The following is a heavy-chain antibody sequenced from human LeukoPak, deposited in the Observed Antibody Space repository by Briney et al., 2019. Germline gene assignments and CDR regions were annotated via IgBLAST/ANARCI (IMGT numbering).Heavy chain of an antibody. CDR3: TRELPAAIGYYGMDV. CDR2: IRSKAYGGTT. J-gene: IGHJ6*02. CDR1: GFTFGDYA. Sequence: GGSLRLSCTASGFTFGDYAMSWVRQAPGKGLEWVGFIRSKAYGGTTEYAASVKGRFTISRDDSKSIVYLQMNSLKTEDTAVYYCTRELPAAIGYYGMDVWGQGTTVTVSS. D-gene: IGHD2-2*02. V-gene: IGHV3-49*04.